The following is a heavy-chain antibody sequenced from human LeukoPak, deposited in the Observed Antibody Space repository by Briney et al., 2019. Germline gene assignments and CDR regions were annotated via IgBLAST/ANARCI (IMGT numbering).Heavy chain of an antibody. V-gene: IGHV1-69*04. J-gene: IGHJ6*02. Sequence: SVKVSCKASGGTFSSYAISWVRQAPGQGLEWMGRIIPILGIENYAQKFQGRVTITADKSTSTAYMELSSLRSEDTAVYYCARGRYYYGMDVWGQGTTATVSS. CDR3: ARGRYYYGMDV. CDR1: GGTFSSYA. CDR2: IIPILGIE.